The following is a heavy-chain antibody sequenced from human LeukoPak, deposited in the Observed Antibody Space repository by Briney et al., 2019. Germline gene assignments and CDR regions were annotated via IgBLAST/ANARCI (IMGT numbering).Heavy chain of an antibody. D-gene: IGHD2-2*01. Sequence: GGSLRLSCAASGFTFSSYAMHWVRQAPGKGLEWVAVISYDGSNKYYAGSVKGRFTISRDNSKNTLYLQMNSLRAEDTAVYYCARSDCSSTSCYRSDAFDIWGQGTMVTVSS. CDR2: ISYDGSNK. J-gene: IGHJ3*02. CDR1: GFTFSSYA. CDR3: ARSDCSSTSCYRSDAFDI. V-gene: IGHV3-30*04.